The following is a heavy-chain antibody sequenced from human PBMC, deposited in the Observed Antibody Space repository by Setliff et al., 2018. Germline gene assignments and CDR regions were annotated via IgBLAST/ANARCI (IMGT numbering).Heavy chain of an antibody. J-gene: IGHJ6*02. V-gene: IGHV3-7*01. CDR2: ITHDGSKT. Sequence: GGSLRLSCAGSGFTFNTYWMTWVRQAPGKGLEWVASITHDGSKTYILDSVKGRFTISRDNSKNTLYLQMNSLRAEDTAVYYCARGRLGDGWLRFQSAGGMDVWGQGTTVTVSS. CDR3: ARGRLGDGWLRFQSAGGMDV. CDR1: GFTFNTYW. D-gene: IGHD5-12*01.